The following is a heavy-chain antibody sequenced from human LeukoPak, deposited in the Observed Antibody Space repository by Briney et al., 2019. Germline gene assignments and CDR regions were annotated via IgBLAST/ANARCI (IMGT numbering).Heavy chain of an antibody. V-gene: IGHV4-59*01. CDR1: GGSISSYY. CDR2: IYYSGST. Sequence: LETLSLTCTVSGGSISSYYWSWIRQPPGKGLEWIGYIYYSGSTNYNPSLKSRVTISVDTSKNQFSLKLSSVTAADTAVYYCARVLAVTHADYFDYWGQGTLVTVSS. CDR3: ARVLAVTHADYFDY. J-gene: IGHJ4*02. D-gene: IGHD4-23*01.